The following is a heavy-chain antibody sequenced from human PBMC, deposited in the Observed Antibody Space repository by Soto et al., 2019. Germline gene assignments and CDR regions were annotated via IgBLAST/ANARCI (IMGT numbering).Heavy chain of an antibody. CDR2: MSHSGGT. CDR1: GGFVTSGSYY. CDR3: ARVERGTATTVVDAFDI. V-gene: IGHV4-34*01. D-gene: IGHD1-1*01. Sequence: QVQLQQWGAGLLKPSETLSLTCAVYGGFVTSGSYYWSWIRQPPGKGLEWIGEMSHSGGTHFNPSLKSRVTLSVDTSKNQFTLKMSSVTAAHTALYYCARVERGTATTVVDAFDIWGPGTMVTVSS. J-gene: IGHJ3*02.